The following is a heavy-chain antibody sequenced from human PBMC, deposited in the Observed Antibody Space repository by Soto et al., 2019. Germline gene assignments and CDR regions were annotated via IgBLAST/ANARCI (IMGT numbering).Heavy chain of an antibody. CDR3: ARDRRGYDSEAYFVDY. J-gene: IGHJ4*02. D-gene: IGHD1-1*01. CDR1: GFIFGNYD. Sequence: VQLVDSGGGFAQPGESLRLSCAGSGFIFGNYDMHWVRQAPGKGLEWVSVIGSSGDTYYADSVKGRFTISRENAKHSFYLQPDSLRAEDTAVYYCARDRRGYDSEAYFVDYWGQGTLVAVSS. CDR2: IGSSGDT. V-gene: IGHV3-13*01.